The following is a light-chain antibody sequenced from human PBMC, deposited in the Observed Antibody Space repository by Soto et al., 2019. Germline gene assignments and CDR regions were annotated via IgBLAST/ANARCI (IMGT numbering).Light chain of an antibody. J-gene: IGLJ1*01. Sequence: QCVLTQAASGLGAPGHASTISFHRTSRDVGGYNYVSWYQQHPGKAPKLMIYEVSNRPSGVSNRFSGSKSGNTASLTISGLQAEDEADYYCSSYTSSSTLYVFGTGTKVTVL. CDR3: SSYTSSSTLYV. CDR1: SRDVGGYNY. V-gene: IGLV2-14*01. CDR2: EVS.